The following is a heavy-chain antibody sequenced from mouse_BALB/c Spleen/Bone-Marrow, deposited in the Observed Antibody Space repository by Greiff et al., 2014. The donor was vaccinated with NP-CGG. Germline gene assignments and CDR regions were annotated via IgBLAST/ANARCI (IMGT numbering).Heavy chain of an antibody. D-gene: IGHD1-1*01. CDR2: ISSGGSYT. J-gene: IGHJ2*01. V-gene: IGHV5-9-3*01. Sequence: EVQGVESGGGLVKPGGSLKLSCAASGLTFSTYAMSWVRQTPEKRLEWVATISSGGSYTYYPDSVKGRFTISRDNAKNTLYLQMSSLRSEDTAMYYCARITTVVATGDYWGQGTTLTVSS. CDR1: GLTFSTYA. CDR3: ARITTVVATGDY.